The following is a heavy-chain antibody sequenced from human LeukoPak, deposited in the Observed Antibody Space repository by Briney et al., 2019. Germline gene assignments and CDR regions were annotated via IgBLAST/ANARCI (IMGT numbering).Heavy chain of an antibody. CDR2: FDPEDGET. CDR1: GYTLTELS. V-gene: IGHV1-24*01. Sequence: ASVKVSCKVSGYTLTELSMHWVRQAPGKGLEWMGGFDPEDGETIYAQKFQGRVTMTEDTSTDTAYMELSSLRSEDTAVYYCATGFSGSYAWEFSGYWGQGTLVTVSS. J-gene: IGHJ4*02. D-gene: IGHD1-26*01. CDR3: ATGFSGSYAWEFSGY.